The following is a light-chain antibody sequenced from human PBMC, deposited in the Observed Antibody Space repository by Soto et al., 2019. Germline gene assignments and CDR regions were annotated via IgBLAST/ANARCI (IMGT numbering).Light chain of an antibody. V-gene: IGKV1-39*01. CDR3: QQTYSFPVT. Sequence: DIQMTQSPSSLSASVGDRVTITCRESQIVNHYVNWYQQKAGDAPKLLIYIASGLQSGVPSRFNGSGSGTDFTLNINSLQPDDVANYFCQQTYSFPVTFGGGTKVEIK. J-gene: IGKJ4*01. CDR2: IAS. CDR1: QIVNHY.